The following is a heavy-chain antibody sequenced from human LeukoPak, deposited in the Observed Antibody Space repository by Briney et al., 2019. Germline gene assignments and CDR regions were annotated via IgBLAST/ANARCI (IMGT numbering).Heavy chain of an antibody. V-gene: IGHV1-58*02. CDR2: IVVGSGNT. J-gene: IGHJ6*02. CDR3: AAGRYDFWSGYHYGMDV. CDR1: GFTFTSSA. Sequence: SVKVSRKASGFTFTSSAMQWVRQARGQRLEWIGWIVVGSGNTNYAQKFQERVTITRDMSTSTAYMELSSLRSEDTAVYYCAAGRYDFWSGYHYGMDVWGQGTTVTVSS. D-gene: IGHD3-3*01.